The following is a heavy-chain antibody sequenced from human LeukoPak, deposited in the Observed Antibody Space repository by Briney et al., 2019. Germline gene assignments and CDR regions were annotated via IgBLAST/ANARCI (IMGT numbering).Heavy chain of an antibody. CDR2: ISSSGGTI. CDR3: GKGLNRDHSGIGDH. Sequence: GGSLRLSCAASGFTFSSYEMNWVRQAPGKGLEWVSYISSSGGTIYYADSVKGRFTISRDNSENKLYLQANSLRAEDTAVYYCGKGLNRDHSGIGDHWGQGTLVTVSS. J-gene: IGHJ4*02. D-gene: IGHD5-12*01. CDR1: GFTFSSYE. V-gene: IGHV3-48*03.